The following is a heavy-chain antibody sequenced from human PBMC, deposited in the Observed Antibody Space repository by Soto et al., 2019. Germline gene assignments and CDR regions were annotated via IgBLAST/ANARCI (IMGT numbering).Heavy chain of an antibody. D-gene: IGHD1-26*01. CDR1: GFTFSSYG. CDR3: VKEMAGSYYSAYHFDY. J-gene: IGHJ4*02. Sequence: QVQLVESGGGVVQPGKSLSLSCVASGFTFSSYGMHWVRQAPGKGLEWVALISYDGSQKYFGVSVKGRFPISRDNSKNTLYLEMTILRGDDTALYYCVKEMAGSYYSAYHFDYWGQGTQVTVSS. V-gene: IGHV3-30*18. CDR2: ISYDGSQK.